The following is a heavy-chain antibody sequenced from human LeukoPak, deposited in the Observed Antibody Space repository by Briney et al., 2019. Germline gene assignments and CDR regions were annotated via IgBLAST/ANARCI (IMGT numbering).Heavy chain of an antibody. D-gene: IGHD3-10*02. CDR1: GFTFSSYE. V-gene: IGHV3-48*03. J-gene: IGHJ6*04. CDR3: AELGITMIGGV. CDR2: ISSSGSTI. Sequence: GGSLRLSCAASGFTFSSYEMNWVRQAPGKGLEWFSYISSSGSTISYADSVKGRFTISRDNAKNSLYLQMNSLRAKDTAVYYCAELGITMIGGVWGKGTTVTISS.